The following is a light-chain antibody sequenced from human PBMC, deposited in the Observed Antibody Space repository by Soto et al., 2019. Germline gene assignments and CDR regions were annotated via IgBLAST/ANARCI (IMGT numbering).Light chain of an antibody. J-gene: IGLJ3*02. CDR1: SSNIGAGYD. CDR3: QSYYSSLSGSV. CDR2: GDT. V-gene: IGLV1-40*01. Sequence: QSVLTQPPSVSGAPGQRVTISCTGSSSNIGAGYDVQWYQQLPGTAPKLLIYGDTNRPSGVPDRFSGSNSGTSASLAITGLRAEDESDYYCQSYYSSLSGSVFGGGTKLTVL.